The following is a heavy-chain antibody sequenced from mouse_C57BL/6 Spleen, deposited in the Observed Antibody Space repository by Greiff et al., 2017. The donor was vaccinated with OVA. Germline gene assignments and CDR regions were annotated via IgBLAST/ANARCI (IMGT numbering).Heavy chain of an antibody. V-gene: IGHV1-22*01. CDR2: INPNNGGT. J-gene: IGHJ3*01. CDR1: GYTFTDYH. CDR3: ARDPIYYGNYVPFAY. D-gene: IGHD2-1*01. Sequence: EVQLQQSGPELVKPGASVKMSCKASGYTFTDYHMHWVKQSHGKSLEWIGYINPNNGGTSYNQKFKGKATLTVNKSSSTAYMELRSLTSEDSAVDYCARDPIYYGNYVPFAYWGQGTLVTVSA.